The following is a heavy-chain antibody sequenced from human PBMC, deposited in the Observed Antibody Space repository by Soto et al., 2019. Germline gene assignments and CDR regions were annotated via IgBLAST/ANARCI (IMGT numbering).Heavy chain of an antibody. Sequence: PGGSLRLSCAASGFIFSSYAMQWVRQAPGKGLEWVAVISYDGSTKYYADSVKGRFTISRDKSKNTLYLQMNSLTAEDTAVYYCGRAKWEMLGGLDVWGQGTTVTVSS. CDR3: GRAKWEMLGGLDV. D-gene: IGHD1-26*01. CDR1: GFIFSSYA. CDR2: ISYDGSTK. J-gene: IGHJ6*02. V-gene: IGHV3-30-3*01.